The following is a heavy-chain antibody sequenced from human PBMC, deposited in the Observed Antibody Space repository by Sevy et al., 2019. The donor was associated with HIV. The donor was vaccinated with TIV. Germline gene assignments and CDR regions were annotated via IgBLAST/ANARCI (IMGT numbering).Heavy chain of an antibody. Sequence: GESLKISCAASGFTFSSYGMHWVRQAPGKGLEWVAVISYDGSNNYNADSVKGRFTISRDNSKNTLYLQMNSLRAEDTAVYYCAKDRDGYNRRPDYWGQGTLVTVSS. D-gene: IGHD5-12*01. J-gene: IGHJ4*02. CDR1: GFTFSSYG. CDR2: ISYDGSNN. CDR3: AKDRDGYNRRPDY. V-gene: IGHV3-30*18.